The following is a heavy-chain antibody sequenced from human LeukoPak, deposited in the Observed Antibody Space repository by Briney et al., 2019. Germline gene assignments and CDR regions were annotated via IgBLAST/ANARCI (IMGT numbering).Heavy chain of an antibody. D-gene: IGHD1-26*01. CDR1: GFTFSSYA. V-gene: IGHV3-23*01. CDR3: AKDPYSGSYYDY. J-gene: IGHJ4*02. CDR2: ISGSGGST. Sequence: GGSLRLSCAASGFTFSSYAMSWVRQAPGKGLEWVSAISGSGGSTYYADSVKGRFTISRDNSKNTLYLQMNSLRVEDTAVYYCAKDPYSGSYYDYWGQGTLVTVSS.